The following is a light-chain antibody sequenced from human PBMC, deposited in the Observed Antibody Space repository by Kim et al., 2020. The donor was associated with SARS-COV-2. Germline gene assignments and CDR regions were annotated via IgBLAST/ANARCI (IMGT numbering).Light chain of an antibody. CDR3: QQSYSTLPWT. CDR1: QSISSY. Sequence: DIQMTQSPSSLSASVGDRVTITCRASQSISSYLNWYQQKPGKAPKLLIYAASSLQSGVPSRFSGSGSGTDFTLTISSLQPEDFATYYCQQSYSTLPWTFGQETKVDIK. V-gene: IGKV1-39*01. J-gene: IGKJ1*01. CDR2: AAS.